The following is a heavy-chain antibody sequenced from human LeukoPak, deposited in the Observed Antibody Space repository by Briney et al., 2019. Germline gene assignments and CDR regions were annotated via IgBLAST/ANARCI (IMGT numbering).Heavy chain of an antibody. D-gene: IGHD6-25*01. J-gene: IGHJ4*02. Sequence: PSQTLSLTCAISGDSVSSNSAAWNWIRQSPSRGLEWLGRTYYRSKWYNDYAVSVKSRITIKSDTSKNLFSLQLNSVTPEDTAVYSCARALRYSSGWALDYWGQGTLVTVSS. CDR2: TYYRSKWYN. V-gene: IGHV6-1*01. CDR1: GDSVSSNSAA. CDR3: ARALRYSSGWALDY.